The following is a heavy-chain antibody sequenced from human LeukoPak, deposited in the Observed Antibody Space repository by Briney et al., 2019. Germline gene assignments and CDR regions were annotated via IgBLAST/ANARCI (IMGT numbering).Heavy chain of an antibody. Sequence: PGGSLRLSCAASGFTFSDSYMSWIRQAPGKGLEWVSYISSSSSTIYYADSVKGRFTISRDNAKNSLYLQMNSLRAEDTAVYYCALRFLEWLDYWGQGTLVTVSS. J-gene: IGHJ4*02. CDR3: ALRFLEWLDY. V-gene: IGHV3-11*04. CDR1: GFTFSDSY. D-gene: IGHD3-3*01. CDR2: ISSSSSTI.